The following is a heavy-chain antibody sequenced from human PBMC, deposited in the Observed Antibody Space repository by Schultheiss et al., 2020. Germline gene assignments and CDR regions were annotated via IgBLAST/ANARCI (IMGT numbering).Heavy chain of an antibody. CDR2: ISYDGSNQ. Sequence: GESLKISCAASGFTFSSYGMHWVRQAPGKGLEWVAVISYDGSNQYYADSVKGRFTISRDNSKNTLYLQMNSLRAEDTAVYYCAKDPVCSSTSCYRGNYYGMDVWGQGTTVTVSS. CDR1: GFTFSSYG. D-gene: IGHD2-2*02. J-gene: IGHJ6*02. CDR3: AKDPVCSSTSCYRGNYYGMDV. V-gene: IGHV3-30*18.